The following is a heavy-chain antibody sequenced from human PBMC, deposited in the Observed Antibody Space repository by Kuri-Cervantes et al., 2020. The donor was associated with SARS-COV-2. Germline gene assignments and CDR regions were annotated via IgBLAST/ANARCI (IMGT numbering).Heavy chain of an antibody. J-gene: IGHJ4*02. CDR1: GGSFSGYY. CDR3: ARLGVVPAAIQIDY. Sequence: GSLRLSCAVYGGSFSGYYWSWIRRPPGKGLEWIGEINHSGSTNYNPSLKSRVTISVDTSKNQFSLKLSSVTAADTAVYYCARLGVVPAAIQIDYWGQGTLVTVSS. D-gene: IGHD2-2*02. CDR2: INHSGST. V-gene: IGHV4-34*01.